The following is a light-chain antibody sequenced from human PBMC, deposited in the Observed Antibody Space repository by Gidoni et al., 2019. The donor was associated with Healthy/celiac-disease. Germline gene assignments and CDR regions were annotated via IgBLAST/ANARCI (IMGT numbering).Light chain of an antibody. CDR2: DAS. V-gene: IGKV1-33*01. J-gene: IGKJ2*01. Sequence: IQLPHSPSSLSASVGDRVTTTCQASQDISNYLNWYQQKPGKAPKLLIYDASNLETGVPSRFSGSGSGTDFTFTISSLQPEDIATYYCQQYDNLPLTFGQGTKLEIK. CDR1: QDISNY. CDR3: QQYDNLPLT.